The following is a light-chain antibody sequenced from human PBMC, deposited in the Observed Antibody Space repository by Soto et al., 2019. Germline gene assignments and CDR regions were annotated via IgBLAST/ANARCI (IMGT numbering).Light chain of an antibody. CDR3: QQSYSTPLHT. CDR2: GAS. Sequence: DIQMTQSPFSLSASVGDRVTITCRASQSISNYLNWYQQKPGKAPKLLIYGASNLQSGVPSRFSGSGSGTDFTLTISSLQPEDFATYYCQQSYSTPLHTFGQGTKLEI. CDR1: QSISNY. V-gene: IGKV1-39*01. J-gene: IGKJ2*01.